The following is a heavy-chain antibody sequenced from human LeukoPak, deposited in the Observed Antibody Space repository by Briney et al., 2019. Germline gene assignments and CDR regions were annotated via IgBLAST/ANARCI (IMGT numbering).Heavy chain of an antibody. CDR2: ISGSGGST. V-gene: IGHV3-23*01. Sequence: GGSLRPSCAASGFTFSSYAMSWVRQAPGKGLEWVSAISGSGGSTYYADSVKGRFTISRDNSKNTLYLQMNSLRAEDTAVYYCANPGAITFGGVIAWGQGTLVTVSS. CDR3: ANPGAITFGGVIA. CDR1: GFTFSSYA. D-gene: IGHD3-16*01. J-gene: IGHJ5*02.